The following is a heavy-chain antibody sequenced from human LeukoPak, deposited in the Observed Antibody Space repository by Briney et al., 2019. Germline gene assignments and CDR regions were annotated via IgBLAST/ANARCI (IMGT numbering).Heavy chain of an antibody. D-gene: IGHD3-10*01. CDR2: IYYSGST. J-gene: IGHJ4*02. V-gene: IGHV4-39*01. CDR3: TRLYGSGSYVSDY. Sequence: SETLSLTCTVSGGSISSSSYYWGWIRQPPGKGLEWIGSIYYSGSTYYNPPLKSRVTISVDTSKNQFSLKLSSVTAADTAVYYRTRLYGSGSYVSDYWGQGTLVTVSS. CDR1: GGSISSSSYY.